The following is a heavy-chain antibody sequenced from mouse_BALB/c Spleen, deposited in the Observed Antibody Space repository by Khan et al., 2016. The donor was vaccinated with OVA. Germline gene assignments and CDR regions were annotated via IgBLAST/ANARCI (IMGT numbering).Heavy chain of an antibody. V-gene: IGHV1-7*01. CDR3: ARRGLDGIFAY. Sequence: QVQLQQSGAELAKPGASLKMSCTASGYTFTTYWIHWVKQRPGQGLEWFGYIDPSTAYTEYNQKFKDKATLTADKSSSTAYMQLTNLTSEDSAVYYCARRGLDGIFAYWGQGTLVTVST. CDR1: GYTFTTYW. J-gene: IGHJ3*01. CDR2: IDPSTAYT. D-gene: IGHD2-1*01.